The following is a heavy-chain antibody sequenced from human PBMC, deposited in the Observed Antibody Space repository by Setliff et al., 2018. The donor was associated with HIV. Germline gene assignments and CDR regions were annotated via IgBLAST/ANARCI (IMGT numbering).Heavy chain of an antibody. Sequence: SETLSLTCTVSGGIISSDSFFWSWIRQPAGKGLEWIGHISATGSSNYNRALMSRVTMSLDRSKSQFSLERNSVTAADTALYYCAREPNDGEPGNFDYWGQGTLVTVSS. CDR2: ISATGSS. CDR3: AREPNDGEPGNFDY. CDR1: GGIISSDSFF. D-gene: IGHD1-1*01. V-gene: IGHV4-61*10. J-gene: IGHJ4*02.